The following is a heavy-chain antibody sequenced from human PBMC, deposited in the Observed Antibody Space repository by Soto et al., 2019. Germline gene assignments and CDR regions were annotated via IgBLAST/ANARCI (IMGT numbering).Heavy chain of an antibody. Sequence: LRLSCAASGFTFSNAWMSWVRQAPGKGLEWVGRIKSKTDGGTTDYAAPVKGRFTISRDDSKNTLYLQMNSLKTEDTAVYYCTTDKRWLQYRGRYFDYWGQGTLVTVSS. CDR3: TTDKRWLQYRGRYFDY. V-gene: IGHV3-15*01. CDR2: IKSKTDGGTT. J-gene: IGHJ4*02. CDR1: GFTFSNAW. D-gene: IGHD5-12*01.